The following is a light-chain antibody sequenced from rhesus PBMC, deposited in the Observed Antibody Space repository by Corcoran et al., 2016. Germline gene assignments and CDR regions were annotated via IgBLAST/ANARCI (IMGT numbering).Light chain of an antibody. Sequence: EIVMTQSPATLSLSPGETATISCRTSQSVSSYLAWYQQKPGQAPGLLIYGASSRATGSPDRFSGSGSGTDFTLTISSLEPEDFAVYYCQETSNLWTFGQGTKVEIK. CDR1: QSVSSY. V-gene: IGKV3-31*02. CDR2: GAS. J-gene: IGKJ1*01. CDR3: QETSNLWT.